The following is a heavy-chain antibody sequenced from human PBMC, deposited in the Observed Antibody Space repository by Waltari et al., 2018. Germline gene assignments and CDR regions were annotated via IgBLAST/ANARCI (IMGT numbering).Heavy chain of an antibody. CDR2: VSGSGGST. J-gene: IGHJ4*02. V-gene: IGHV3-23*01. Sequence: EVQLLESGGGLVQPGGSLRLSCAASGFTFSSYAMSWVRQARGKGLEWVSAVSGSGGSTYYADSVKGRFTISRDNSKNTLYLQMNSLRAEDTAVEYCAKTKEQWLVLDYWGQGTLVTVSS. CDR3: AKTKEQWLVLDY. D-gene: IGHD6-19*01. CDR1: GFTFSSYA.